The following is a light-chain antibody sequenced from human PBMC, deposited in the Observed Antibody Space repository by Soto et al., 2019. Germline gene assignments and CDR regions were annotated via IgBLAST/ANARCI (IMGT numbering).Light chain of an antibody. V-gene: IGKV1-12*01. CDR1: RDISNS. Sequence: GARLPNTCLASRDISNSLAWYQQTPGKAPKLLLRGASSLHRGVPSRFSGGGAGTEFTLTISSLQPEDFATYYCQQTSAFLRTFCQGTKVDIK. CDR3: QQTSAFLRT. CDR2: GAS. J-gene: IGKJ2*01.